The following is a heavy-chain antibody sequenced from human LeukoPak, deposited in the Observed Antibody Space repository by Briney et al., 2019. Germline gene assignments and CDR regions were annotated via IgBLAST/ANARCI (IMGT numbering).Heavy chain of an antibody. J-gene: IGHJ4*02. CDR2: ISSSGGTI. CDR1: GFTFSDYY. Sequence: GGSLRLSCAASGFTFSDYYINWIRQAPGKGLEWVSHISSSGGTIYYADSVKGRFTISRDNPKNSLYLQMNSLRAEDTAVYYCVWGGYRSFDYWGQGTLATVSS. V-gene: IGHV3-11*01. D-gene: IGHD3-16*02. CDR3: VWGGYRSFDY.